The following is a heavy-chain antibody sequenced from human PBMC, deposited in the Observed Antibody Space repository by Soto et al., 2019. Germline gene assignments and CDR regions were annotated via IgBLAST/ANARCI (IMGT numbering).Heavy chain of an antibody. D-gene: IGHD3-22*01. Sequence: ASVRGSCKASGGTFSSYAISWVRQAPGQGLEWMGGIIPIFGTANYAQKFQGRVTITADESTSTAYMELSSLRSEDTAVYYCARVGKPYYYDSSGYPPHFDYWGQGTLVTVSS. CDR3: ARVGKPYYYDSSGYPPHFDY. CDR2: IIPIFGTA. V-gene: IGHV1-69*13. J-gene: IGHJ4*02. CDR1: GGTFSSYA.